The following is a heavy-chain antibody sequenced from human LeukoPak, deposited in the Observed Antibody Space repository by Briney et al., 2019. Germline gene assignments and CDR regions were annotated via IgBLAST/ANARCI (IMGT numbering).Heavy chain of an antibody. CDR2: IYVSGST. CDR1: GGSISSGDYY. CDR3: ARVESRITIFGVVTNPVLFAY. Sequence: SETLSLTCTVSGGSISSGDYYWSWIRQPPGKGLQWIGNIYVSGSTYYNLSLKSPVTISVDTSKNQFSLKLSSVTAADTAVYYCARVESRITIFGVVTNPVLFAYWGQRPLVTVSS. D-gene: IGHD3-3*01. J-gene: IGHJ4*02. V-gene: IGHV4-30-4*08.